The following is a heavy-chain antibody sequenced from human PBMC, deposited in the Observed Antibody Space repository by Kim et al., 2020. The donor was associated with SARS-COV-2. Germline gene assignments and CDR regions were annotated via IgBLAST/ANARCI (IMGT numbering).Heavy chain of an antibody. V-gene: IGHV3-9*01. CDR1: GFTFDDYA. J-gene: IGHJ6*02. Sequence: GGSLRLSCAASGFTFDDYAMHWVRQAPGKGLEWVSGISWNSGSIGYADSVKGRFTISRDNAKNSLYLQMNSLRAEDTALYYCAKDIGGYVSYYYYGMDVWGQGTTVTVSS. D-gene: IGHD5-12*01. CDR2: ISWNSGSI. CDR3: AKDIGGYVSYYYYGMDV.